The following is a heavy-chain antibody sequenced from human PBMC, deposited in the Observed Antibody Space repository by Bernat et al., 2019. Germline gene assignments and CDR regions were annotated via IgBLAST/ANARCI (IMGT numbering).Heavy chain of an antibody. J-gene: IGHJ6*02. CDR1: GGSISSSSYY. V-gene: IGHV4-39*01. Sequence: QLQLQESGPGLVKPSETLSLTCTVSGGSISSSSYYWGWIRQPPGKGLEWIGSSYYSGSTYYNPSLKSRVTISLDTSKNQFSLKLSSVTAADTAVYYCARRYYYYGMDVWGQGTTVTVSS. CDR2: SYYSGST. CDR3: ARRYYYYGMDV.